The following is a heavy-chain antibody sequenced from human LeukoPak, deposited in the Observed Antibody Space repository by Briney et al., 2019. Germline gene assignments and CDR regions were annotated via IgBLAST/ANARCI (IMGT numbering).Heavy chain of an antibody. Sequence: ASVKVSCKASGYTFTSYGISWVRQAPGQGLEGMGWISAYNGNTNYAQKLQGRVTMTTDTSTSTAYMELSRLRSDDTAVYYCARARQEYYYDSSGYRDAFDIWGQGTMVTVSS. CDR1: GYTFTSYG. J-gene: IGHJ3*02. CDR3: ARARQEYYYDSSGYRDAFDI. D-gene: IGHD3-22*01. CDR2: ISAYNGNT. V-gene: IGHV1-18*01.